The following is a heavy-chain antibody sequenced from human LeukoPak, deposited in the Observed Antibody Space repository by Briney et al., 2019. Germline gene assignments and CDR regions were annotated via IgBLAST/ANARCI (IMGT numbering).Heavy chain of an antibody. J-gene: IGHJ4*02. CDR2: ISASASIT. CDR3: ATGAASIGWLSHDH. Sequence: PGGSLRLSCAASGFTFSSFSMSWVRQTPGKGLEWVSDISASASITKYADSVKGRFIISRDNSKNTLFPQMNSLTAEDTAVYYCATGAASIGWLSHDHWGQGTLVTVSS. CDR1: GFTFSSFS. D-gene: IGHD2-15*01. V-gene: IGHV3-23*01.